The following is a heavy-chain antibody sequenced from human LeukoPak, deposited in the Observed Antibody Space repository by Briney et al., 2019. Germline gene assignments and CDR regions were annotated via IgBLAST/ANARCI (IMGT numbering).Heavy chain of an antibody. J-gene: IGHJ4*02. V-gene: IGHV4-34*01. CDR1: GGSFSGYY. CDR3: ARGGYSYGYNFDY. Sequence: SETLSLTCADYGGSFSGYYWSWIRQPPGKGLEWIGEINHSGSTNYNPSLKSRVTISVDTSKNQFSLKLSSVTAADTAVYYCARGGYSYGYNFDYWGQGTLVTVSS. CDR2: INHSGST. D-gene: IGHD5-18*01.